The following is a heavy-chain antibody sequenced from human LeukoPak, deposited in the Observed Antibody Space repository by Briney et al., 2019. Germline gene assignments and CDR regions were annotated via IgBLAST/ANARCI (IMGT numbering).Heavy chain of an antibody. Sequence: SETLSLTCTVSGGSISSSSYYWGWIRQPPGKGLEWIGIIYYSGSTYYNPSLKSRVTISVDTSKNQFSLKLSSVTAADTAVYYCARHDDIVVVPAATVAFDYWGQGTLVTVSS. J-gene: IGHJ4*02. D-gene: IGHD2-2*01. CDR3: ARHDDIVVVPAATVAFDY. V-gene: IGHV4-39*01. CDR1: GGSISSSSYY. CDR2: IYYSGST.